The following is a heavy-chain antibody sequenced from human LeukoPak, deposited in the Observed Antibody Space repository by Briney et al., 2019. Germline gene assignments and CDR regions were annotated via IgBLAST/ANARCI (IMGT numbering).Heavy chain of an antibody. CDR1: GFTFSSYW. D-gene: IGHD3-3*01. V-gene: IGHV3-74*01. Sequence: PGGSLRLSCAASGFTFSSYWMHWVRQAPGKGLVWVSRINTDGSSTSYADSVKGRFTISRDNAKNTLYLQMNSLRAEVTAVYYCARDPEHYDFWSGYKRAYNWFDPWGQGTLVTVSS. J-gene: IGHJ5*02. CDR2: INTDGSST. CDR3: ARDPEHYDFWSGYKRAYNWFDP.